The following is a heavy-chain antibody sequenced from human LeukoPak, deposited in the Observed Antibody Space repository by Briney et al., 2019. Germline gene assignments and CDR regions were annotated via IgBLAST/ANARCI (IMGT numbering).Heavy chain of an antibody. Sequence: GGSLRLSCAASGFTFSSYAMDWVRQAPGKGLEWVAVISYDGSNKYYADSVKGRFTISRDNSKNTLYLQMKSLRAEGTAVYYCAKGGGYEAQYYYYYLDVWGKGTTVTISS. D-gene: IGHD5-12*01. CDR1: GFTFSSYA. CDR3: AKGGGYEAQYYYYYLDV. V-gene: IGHV3-30*04. J-gene: IGHJ6*03. CDR2: ISYDGSNK.